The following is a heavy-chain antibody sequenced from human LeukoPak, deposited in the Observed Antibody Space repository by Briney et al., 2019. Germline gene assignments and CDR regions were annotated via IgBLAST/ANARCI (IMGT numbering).Heavy chain of an antibody. Sequence: PGGSLRLSCAASGFTFSSYAMHWVRQAPGKGLEWVAVISYDGSNKYYADSVKGRFTISRDNSKNTLYLQMNSLRAEDTAVYYCARGPGALTGTTPSNYWGQGTLVTVSS. J-gene: IGHJ4*02. CDR3: ARGPGALTGTTPSNY. V-gene: IGHV3-30-3*01. CDR2: ISYDGSNK. CDR1: GFTFSSYA. D-gene: IGHD1-7*01.